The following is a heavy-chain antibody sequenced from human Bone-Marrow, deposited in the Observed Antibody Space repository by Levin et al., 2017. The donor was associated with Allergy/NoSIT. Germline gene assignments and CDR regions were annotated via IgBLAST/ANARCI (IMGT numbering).Heavy chain of an antibody. CDR3: VREGYFDL. CDR2: MNSDGSST. Sequence: GGSLRLSCAASGFTFSSYWMHWVRQVPGKGLVWVSRMNSDGSSTGYADSVKGRFTISRDNAKNTLYLQMDSLRAEDTAVYYCVREGYFDLWGRGTLVTVSS. CDR1: GFTFSSYW. J-gene: IGHJ2*01. V-gene: IGHV3-74*01.